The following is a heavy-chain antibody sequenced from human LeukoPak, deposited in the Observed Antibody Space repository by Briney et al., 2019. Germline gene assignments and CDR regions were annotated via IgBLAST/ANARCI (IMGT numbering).Heavy chain of an antibody. Sequence: GASVKVSCKASGYTFTSYGINWVRQAPGQGLEWMGWMNPNSGNTGYAQKFQGRVTITRNTSISTAYMELSSLRSEDTAVYYCARARGPRQKDDYWGQGTLVTVSS. D-gene: IGHD3-10*01. CDR3: ARARGPRQKDDY. J-gene: IGHJ4*02. CDR1: GYTFTSYG. V-gene: IGHV1-8*03. CDR2: MNPNSGNT.